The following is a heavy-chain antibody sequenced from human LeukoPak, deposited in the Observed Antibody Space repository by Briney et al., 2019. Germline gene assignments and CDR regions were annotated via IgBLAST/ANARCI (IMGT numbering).Heavy chain of an antibody. CDR2: IYHSGST. J-gene: IGHJ4*02. Sequence: SETLSLTCTVSGYSISSGYYWGWIRQPPGKGLEWIGSIYHSGSTYYNPSLKSRVTISVDTSKNQFSLKLSSVTAADTAVYYCARGGTMVRGVPDYWGQGTLVTVSS. CDR1: GYSISSGYY. CDR3: ARGGTMVRGVPDY. V-gene: IGHV4-38-2*02. D-gene: IGHD3-10*01.